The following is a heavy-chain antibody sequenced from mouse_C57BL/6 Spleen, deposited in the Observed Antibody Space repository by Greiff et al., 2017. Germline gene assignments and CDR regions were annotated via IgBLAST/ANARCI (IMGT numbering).Heavy chain of an antibody. Sequence: LQESGASVKISCKASGYAFSSYWMNWVKQRPGKGLEWIGQIYPGDGDTNYNGKFKGKATLTADKSSSTAYMQLSSLTSEDSAVYFCARGNYYGSSYEYFDVWGTGTTVTVSS. CDR2: IYPGDGDT. CDR3: ARGNYYGSSYEYFDV. V-gene: IGHV1-80*01. D-gene: IGHD1-1*01. CDR1: GYAFSSYW. J-gene: IGHJ1*03.